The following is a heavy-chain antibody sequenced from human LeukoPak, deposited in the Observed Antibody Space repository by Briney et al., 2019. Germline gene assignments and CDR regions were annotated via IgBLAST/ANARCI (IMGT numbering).Heavy chain of an antibody. CDR3: ASEGDILTGYYSIDY. V-gene: IGHV3-11*05. J-gene: IGHJ4*02. D-gene: IGHD3-9*01. CDR2: ISSSSTYT. Sequence: GGSLRLSCAASGFTFSDYYMSWIRQAPGKGLEWVSYISSSSTYTNYADSVKGRFTVSRDNAKSSLYLQMSSLRAEDTAVYYCASEGDILTGYYSIDYWGQGTLVTVSS. CDR1: GFTFSDYY.